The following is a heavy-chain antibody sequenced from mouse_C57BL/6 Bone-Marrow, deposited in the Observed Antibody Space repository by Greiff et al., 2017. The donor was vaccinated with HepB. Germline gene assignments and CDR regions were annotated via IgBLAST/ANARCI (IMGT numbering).Heavy chain of an antibody. CDR3: ARSRGSWYFDV. Sequence: LQQPGAELVMPGASVKLSCKASGYTFTSYWMHWVKQRPGQGLEWIGEIDPSDSYTNYNQKFKGKSTLTVDKSSSTAYMQLSSLTSEDSAVYYCARSRGSWYFDVWGTGTTVTVSS. CDR1: GYTFTSYW. J-gene: IGHJ1*03. CDR2: IDPSDSYT. V-gene: IGHV1-69*01. D-gene: IGHD1-1*01.